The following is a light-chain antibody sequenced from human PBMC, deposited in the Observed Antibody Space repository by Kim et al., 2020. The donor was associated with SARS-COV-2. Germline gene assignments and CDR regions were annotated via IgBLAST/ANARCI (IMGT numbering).Light chain of an antibody. V-gene: IGKV1-5*03. J-gene: IGKJ1*01. CDR2: KAS. Sequence: SASVGDRVTITCRASQSSNWLAWYQQKPGKAPKLLIYKASSLQNGVPSRFSGSGSGTEFTLTISSLQPDDFATYYCQQYNSYSWTFGQGTKVDIK. CDR1: QSSNW. CDR3: QQYNSYSWT.